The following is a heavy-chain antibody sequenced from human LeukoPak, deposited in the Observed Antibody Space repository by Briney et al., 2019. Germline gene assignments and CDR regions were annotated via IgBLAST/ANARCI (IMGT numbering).Heavy chain of an antibody. CDR2: INTDGSRT. V-gene: IGHV3-74*01. Sequence: PGGSLRLSCAASGFTLSSYWIHWVRQAPGEGLVWVSRINTDGSRTDYADSVKGRFTISRDNAKNSLYLQMNSLRAEDTAVYYCARDPRYYYDSSGYVYYYYYGMDVWGQGTTVTVSS. CDR3: ARDPRYYYDSSGYVYYYYYGMDV. J-gene: IGHJ6*02. CDR1: GFTLSSYW. D-gene: IGHD3-22*01.